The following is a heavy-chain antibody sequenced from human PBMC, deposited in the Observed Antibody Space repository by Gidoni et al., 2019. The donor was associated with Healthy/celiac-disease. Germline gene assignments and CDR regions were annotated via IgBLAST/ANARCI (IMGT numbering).Heavy chain of an antibody. CDR1: GFTFSSYW. D-gene: IGHD6-19*01. V-gene: IGHV3-7*01. J-gene: IGHJ3*02. CDR3: AREASSGWYAFDI. Sequence: EVQLVESGGGLVQPGGSLRLSCAASGFTFSSYWMSWGSQAPGKVLEWVANIKQDGSEKYYVDSVKGRFTISRDNAKNSLYLQMNSLRAEDTAVYYCAREASSGWYAFDIWGQGTMVTVSS. CDR2: IKQDGSEK.